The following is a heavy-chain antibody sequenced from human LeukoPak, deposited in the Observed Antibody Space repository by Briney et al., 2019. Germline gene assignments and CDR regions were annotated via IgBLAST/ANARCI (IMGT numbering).Heavy chain of an antibody. Sequence: SGTLSLTCGVSGGPISSSNWWSWVRQPPGKGLEWHGEIYHSESTNYNPSLKSRVTISVDKSKNQFSLKLSSVTAADTAVYYCASIRRVRGVIPVGYWGQGTLVTVSS. CDR3: ASIRRVRGVIPVGY. J-gene: IGHJ4*02. CDR2: IYHSEST. D-gene: IGHD3-10*01. CDR1: GGPISSSNW. V-gene: IGHV4-4*02.